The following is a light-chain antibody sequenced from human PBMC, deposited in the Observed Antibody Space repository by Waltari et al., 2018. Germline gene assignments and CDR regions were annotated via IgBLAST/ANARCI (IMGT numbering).Light chain of an antibody. CDR3: ATWDNSLTAVV. Sequence: QSVLTQPPSVSAAPGQKVTISCSGSSSNIGNYFVSWYHQLPGATPKLLIYDNYKRPSGVPDRFSASKAGTSATLDITGLQIGDEADYYCATWDNSLTAVVFGGGTKLTVL. J-gene: IGLJ2*01. CDR2: DNY. CDR1: SSNIGNYF. V-gene: IGLV1-51*01.